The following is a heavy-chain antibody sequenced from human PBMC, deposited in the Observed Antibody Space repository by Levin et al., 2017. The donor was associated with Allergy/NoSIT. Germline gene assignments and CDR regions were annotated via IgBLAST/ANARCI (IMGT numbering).Heavy chain of an antibody. D-gene: IGHD4-17*01. V-gene: IGHV4-59*01. Sequence: SETLSLTCTVSGGSISSYYWSWIRQPPGKGLEWIGYIYYSGSTNYNPSLKSRVTISVDTSKNQFSLKLSSVTAADTAVYYCARVDYGDWGWFDPWGQGTLVTVSS. J-gene: IGHJ5*02. CDR2: IYYSGST. CDR1: GGSISSYY. CDR3: ARVDYGDWGWFDP.